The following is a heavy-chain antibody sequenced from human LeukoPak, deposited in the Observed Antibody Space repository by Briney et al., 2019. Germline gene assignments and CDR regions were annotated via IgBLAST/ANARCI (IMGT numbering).Heavy chain of an antibody. CDR2: TRNKANSYTT. V-gene: IGHV3-72*01. D-gene: IGHD3-10*01. J-gene: IGHJ6*03. CDR1: GFTFSDHY. CDR3: ARASAITMVRGVISYYYYMDV. Sequence: GGSLRLSCAASGFTFSDHYMDWVRQAAGKGREWVGRTRNKANSYTTEYAASVKGRFTISRDDSKNSPYLQMNSLKTDDTAVYYCARASAITMVRGVISYYYYMDVWGKGTTVTVSS.